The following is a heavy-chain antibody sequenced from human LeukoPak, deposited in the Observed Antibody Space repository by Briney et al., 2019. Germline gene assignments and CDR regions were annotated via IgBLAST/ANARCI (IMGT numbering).Heavy chain of an antibody. V-gene: IGHV3-21*01. CDR2: ISSSSSYI. J-gene: IGHJ6*02. Sequence: PGGSLRLSCAASGFTFSSYSMNWVRQAPGKGLEWVSSISSSSSYIYYADSVKGRFTISRDNAKNSLYLQMNSLRAEDTAVYYCARADTARDYYGMDVWGQGTTVTVSS. CDR3: ARADTARDYYGMDV. D-gene: IGHD5-18*01. CDR1: GFTFSSYS.